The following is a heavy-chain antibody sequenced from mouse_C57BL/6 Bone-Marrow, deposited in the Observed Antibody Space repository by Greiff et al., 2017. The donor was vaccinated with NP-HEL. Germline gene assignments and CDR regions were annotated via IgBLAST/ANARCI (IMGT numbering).Heavy chain of an antibody. V-gene: IGHV1-15*01. CDR1: GYTFTDYE. J-gene: IGHJ2*01. Sequence: QVQLKESGAELVRPGASVTLSCKASGYTFTDYEMHWVKQTPVHGLEWIGAIDPETGGTAYNQKFKGKAILTADKSSSTAYMELRSLTSEDSAVYYCTRSLYGSSIDYWGQGTTLTVSS. CDR2: IDPETGGT. D-gene: IGHD1-1*01. CDR3: TRSLYGSSIDY.